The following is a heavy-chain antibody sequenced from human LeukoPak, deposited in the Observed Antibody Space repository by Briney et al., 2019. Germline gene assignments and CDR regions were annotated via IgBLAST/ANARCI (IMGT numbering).Heavy chain of an antibody. CDR1: GFTVSNNY. Sequence: GGSLRLSCAASGFTVSNNYMNWVRQAPGKGLEWVAVISYDGSNKYYADSVKGRFTISRDNSKNTLYLQMNSLRAEDTAVYYCARRSGYYDYFDYWGQGTLVTVSS. CDR3: ARRSGYYDYFDY. D-gene: IGHD3-3*01. J-gene: IGHJ4*02. V-gene: IGHV3-30*03. CDR2: ISYDGSNK.